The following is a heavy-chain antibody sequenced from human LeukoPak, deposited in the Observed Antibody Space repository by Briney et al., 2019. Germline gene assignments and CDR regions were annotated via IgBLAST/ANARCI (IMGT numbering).Heavy chain of an antibody. Sequence: ASVKVSCKSSDDTFASYGISWVRQAPGQGLEWMGWMNPNSGNTGYAQKSQGRVTMTRDTSISTAYMELSSLRSEDTAVYYCARGRFRWELEIRDFDYWGQGTLVTVSS. CDR3: ARGRFRWELEIRDFDY. D-gene: IGHD1-26*01. CDR2: MNPNSGNT. J-gene: IGHJ4*02. V-gene: IGHV1-8*01. CDR1: DDTFASYG.